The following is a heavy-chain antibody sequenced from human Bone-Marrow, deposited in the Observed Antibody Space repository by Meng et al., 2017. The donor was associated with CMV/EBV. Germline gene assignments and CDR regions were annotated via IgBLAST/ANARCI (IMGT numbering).Heavy chain of an antibody. V-gene: IGHV3-30*03. CDR2: ISYDGSNK. CDR3: ARGYYYDSSGYYRTLDY. D-gene: IGHD3-22*01. Sequence: SCAASGFTFSSYSMHWVRQAPGKGLEWVAVISYDGSNKYYADFVKGRFTISRDNSKNTLDLQMNRLRAEDTAVYYCARGYYYDSSGYYRTLDYWGQGTLVTVSS. CDR1: GFTFSSYS. J-gene: IGHJ4*02.